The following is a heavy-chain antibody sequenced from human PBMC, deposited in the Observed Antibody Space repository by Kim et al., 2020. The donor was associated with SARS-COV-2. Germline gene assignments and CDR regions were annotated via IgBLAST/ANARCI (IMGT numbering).Heavy chain of an antibody. V-gene: IGHV3-30*18. J-gene: IGHJ4*02. CDR3: AKDRRFLYNFWSGGDY. CDR2: ISYDGSNK. CDR1: GFSFSSYG. D-gene: IGHD3-3*01. Sequence: GGSLRLSCAASGFSFSSYGMHWVRQAPGKGLEWVSVISYDGSNKYYGDSVQGRFTISRDNSKNTLFLQMNSLRAEDTAVYYCAKDRRFLYNFWSGGDYWGQGPLVTVFS.